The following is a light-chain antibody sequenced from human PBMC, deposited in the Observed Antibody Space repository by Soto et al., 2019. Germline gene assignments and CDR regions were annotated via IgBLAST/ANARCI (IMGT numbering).Light chain of an antibody. J-gene: IGLJ1*01. CDR2: GNS. CDR1: SSNIGASYY. Sequence: QTVVTQPPSVSGAPGQRVTISCTGSSSNIGASYYVHWYQQLPGTAPKLLMYGNSNRPSGVPDRFSGSKSGTSASLAITGLQAEDEADYYCQSYDSSLSGYVFGTGTQLTVL. V-gene: IGLV1-40*01. CDR3: QSYDSSLSGYV.